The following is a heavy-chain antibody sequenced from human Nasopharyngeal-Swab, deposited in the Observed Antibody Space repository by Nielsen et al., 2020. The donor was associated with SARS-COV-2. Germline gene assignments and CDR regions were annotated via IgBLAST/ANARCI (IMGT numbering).Heavy chain of an antibody. D-gene: IGHD4-17*01. V-gene: IGHV3-30*02. J-gene: IGHJ4*02. Sequence: GESLKISCAASGFTFSSYGMHWVRQAPGKGLEWVAFIRYDGSNKYYAGSVKGRFTISRDNSKNTLYLQMNSLRAEDTAVYYCAKDGDRDGYGDFCLDYWGQGTLVTVSS. CDR3: AKDGDRDGYGDFCLDY. CDR2: IRYDGSNK. CDR1: GFTFSSYG.